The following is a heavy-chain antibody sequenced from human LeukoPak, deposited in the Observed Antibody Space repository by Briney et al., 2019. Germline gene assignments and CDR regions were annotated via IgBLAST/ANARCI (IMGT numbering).Heavy chain of an antibody. V-gene: IGHV3-23*01. Sequence: GGSLRLSCAASGFTFSGFAMSWVRRTPGKGLEWVSGISGSGDNTLYADSVKGRFTISRDNSKNTLYLEMNSLRAEDTAVYYCARHGSWSFDYWGQGTLVTVSA. CDR3: ARHGSWSFDY. CDR1: GFTFSGFA. CDR2: ISGSGDNT. D-gene: IGHD6-13*01. J-gene: IGHJ4*02.